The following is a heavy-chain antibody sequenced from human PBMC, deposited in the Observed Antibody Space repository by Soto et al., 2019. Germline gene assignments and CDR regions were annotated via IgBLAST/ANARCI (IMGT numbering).Heavy chain of an antibody. CDR1: GYIFSRYG. CDR2: ISGYNGNT. V-gene: IGHV1-18*04. D-gene: IGHD6-13*01. Sequence: QIQLVQSGPEVRKPGASVKVACKASGYIFSRYGISWVRQAPGQGLEWMAWISGYNGNTKFGERVQGRVNVTTDTSTSTAYMELRSLRSYDTAVYYCAREAAAERNYYGLDVWGQGTSGIVSS. J-gene: IGHJ6*02. CDR3: AREAAAERNYYGLDV.